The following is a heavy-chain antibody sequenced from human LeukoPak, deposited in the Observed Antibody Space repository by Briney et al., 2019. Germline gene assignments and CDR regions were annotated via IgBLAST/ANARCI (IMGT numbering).Heavy chain of an antibody. V-gene: IGHV3-13*01. CDR3: ARGLGPTIFGVVMPDY. CDR1: GFTFSSYD. CDR2: IGTAGDT. D-gene: IGHD3-3*01. J-gene: IGHJ4*02. Sequence: GGSLRLSCAASGFTFSSYDMHWVRQATGKGLEWVSAIGTAGDTYYPGSVKGRFTISRENARNSLYLQMNSLRAGDTAVYYCARGLGPTIFGVVMPDYWGQGTLVTVSS.